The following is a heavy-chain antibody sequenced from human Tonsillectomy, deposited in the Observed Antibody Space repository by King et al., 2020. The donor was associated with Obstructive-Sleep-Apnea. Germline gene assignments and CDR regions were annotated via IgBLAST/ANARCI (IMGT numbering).Heavy chain of an antibody. CDR1: GFTFSSYN. V-gene: IGHV3-21*01. CDR3: ARDPDGQEYFDL. D-gene: IGHD2-8*01. J-gene: IGHJ2*01. CDR2: ITSSSSYI. Sequence: VQMVESRGGLVKPGGSLRLSCAASGFTFSSYNMNWVRQAPGKGLEWVSSITSSSSYIYYADSVKGRFTISRDNAKNSLYLQMNSLRAEDTAVYYCARDPDGQEYFDLWGRATLVTLSS.